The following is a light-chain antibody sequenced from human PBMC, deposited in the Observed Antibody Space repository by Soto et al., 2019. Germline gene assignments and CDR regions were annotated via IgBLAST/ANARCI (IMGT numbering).Light chain of an antibody. CDR3: QKRSNWSWT. Sequence: EIVMTQSPATLSVSPGSRATLSCSSSQSVSSNLALFQQKPGQAPRLLIYGASTRATGIPARFSGSRSGAEFTLTISSLQSEDFAVYYCQKRSNWSWTFGQGTKVDIK. CDR2: GAS. V-gene: IGKV3-15*01. J-gene: IGKJ1*01. CDR1: QSVSSN.